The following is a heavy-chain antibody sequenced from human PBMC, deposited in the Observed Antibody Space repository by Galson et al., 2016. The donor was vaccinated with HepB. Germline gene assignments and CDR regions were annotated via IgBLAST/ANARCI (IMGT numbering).Heavy chain of an antibody. CDR2: IYPTDSDT. D-gene: IGHD3-16*01. J-gene: IGHJ3*02. Sequence: QSGAEVKKPGEPLKISCKASGYSSTTYWIGWVRHMPGKGLNLMGIIYPTDSDTRYRPSFQGQVTISVDESISTAYLQWSSLEASDTAMYYCASAPSRRLGRIIEPAAFDIWGQGTMVTVSS. CDR1: GYSSTTYW. CDR3: ASAPSRRLGRIIEPAAFDI. V-gene: IGHV5-51*01.